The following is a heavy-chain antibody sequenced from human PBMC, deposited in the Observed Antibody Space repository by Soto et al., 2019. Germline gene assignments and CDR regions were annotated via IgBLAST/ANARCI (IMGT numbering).Heavy chain of an antibody. CDR2: IFYSGTT. D-gene: IGHD1-1*01. V-gene: IGHV4-30-4*01. CDR1: GDSISSADYS. CDR3: ARDLWVEPELYYYGMDV. J-gene: IGHJ6*02. Sequence: SETLSLTRTVSGDSISSADYSWSWIREAPGKGLEWIGHIFYSGTTYYNPSLKSRLTISVDTSKNHFSLRLTSVTAADTAVYYCARDLWVEPELYYYGMDVWGQGNTVT.